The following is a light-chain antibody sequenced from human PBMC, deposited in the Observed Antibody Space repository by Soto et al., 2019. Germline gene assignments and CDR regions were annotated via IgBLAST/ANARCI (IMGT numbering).Light chain of an antibody. V-gene: IGLV1-40*01. Sequence: QSAVTQPPSVSGAPGQRVTISCTWSSSNIGAGYDVHWYQQFPGTAPKLLIYGNNNRPSGVTDRFSGSKSGTSASLAITGLQAEDEADYYCQSFDTRLNSVVFGGGTKLTVL. J-gene: IGLJ2*01. CDR3: QSFDTRLNSVV. CDR2: GNN. CDR1: SSNIGAGYD.